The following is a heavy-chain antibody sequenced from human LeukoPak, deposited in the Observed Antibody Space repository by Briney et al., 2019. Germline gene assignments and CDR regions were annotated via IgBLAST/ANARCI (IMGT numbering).Heavy chain of an antibody. CDR2: INPNSGGT. J-gene: IGHJ5*02. CDR3: ARDLRNYYDSSGPIWGFDP. V-gene: IGHV1-2*02. D-gene: IGHD3-22*01. CDR1: GYTFTGYY. Sequence: ASVKVSCKASGYTFTGYYMHWVRQAPGQGLEWMGWINPNSGGTNYAQKFQGRVTMTRDTSTSTVYMELSSLRSEDTAVYYCARDLRNYYDSSGPIWGFDPWGQGTLVTVSS.